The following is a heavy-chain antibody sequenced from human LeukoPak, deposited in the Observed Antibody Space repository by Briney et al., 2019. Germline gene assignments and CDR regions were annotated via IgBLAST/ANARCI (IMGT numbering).Heavy chain of an antibody. J-gene: IGHJ6*03. Sequence: SETLSLTCSVSDDPITMYYWTWIRHPPGKGLEWMGYLVHTGGTNFNPSLNGRVSISRDTTKNLFSLRLRSVTAADTAVYFCARGRVSSSTWYSTYYYYFYMDVWGKGTTVTVSS. CDR1: DDPITMYY. D-gene: IGHD1-1*01. V-gene: IGHV4-59*01. CDR2: LVHTGGT. CDR3: ARGRVSSSTWYSTYYYYFYMDV.